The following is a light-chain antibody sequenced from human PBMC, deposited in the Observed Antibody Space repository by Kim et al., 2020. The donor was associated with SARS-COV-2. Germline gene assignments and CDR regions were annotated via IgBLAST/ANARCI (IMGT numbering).Light chain of an antibody. Sequence: QRVTISCSGSSSNIGSNTVNWYQQLPGTAPKLLIYSNNQRPSGVPDRFSGSKSGTSASLAITGLQAEDEADYSCQSYDSSLSHAVFGGGTQLTVL. CDR3: QSYDSSLSHAV. CDR2: SNN. CDR1: SSNIGSNT. J-gene: IGLJ7*01. V-gene: IGLV1-44*01.